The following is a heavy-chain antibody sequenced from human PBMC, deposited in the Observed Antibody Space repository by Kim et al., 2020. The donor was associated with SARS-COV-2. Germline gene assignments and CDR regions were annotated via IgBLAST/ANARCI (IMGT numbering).Heavy chain of an antibody. CDR1: GDSVSSNSAA. J-gene: IGHJ6*02. D-gene: IGHD3-10*01. CDR3: ARDLTYYYGSGVYGMDV. V-gene: IGHV6-1*01. CDR2: TYYRSKWYN. Sequence: SQTLSLTCAISGDSVSSNSAAWNWIRQSPSRGLEWLGRTYYRSKWYNDYAVSVKSRITINPDTSKNQFSLQLNSVTPEDTAVYYCARDLTYYYGSGVYGMDVWGQGTTVTVSS.